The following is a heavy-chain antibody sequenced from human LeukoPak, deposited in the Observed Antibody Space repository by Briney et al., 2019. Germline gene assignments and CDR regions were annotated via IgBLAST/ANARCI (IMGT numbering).Heavy chain of an antibody. D-gene: IGHD5-12*01. J-gene: IGHJ4*02. CDR1: GFTFSSYD. Sequence: GGFLRLSCAASGFTFSSYDMSWVRQAPGEGREWVSAISGSGGSTYYADSVKGRFTISRDNSKNTLYLQMNSLRAEDTAVYYCAKDISSGYDPVIVDYWGQGTVVSVSS. CDR2: ISGSGGST. CDR3: AKDISSGYDPVIVDY. V-gene: IGHV3-23*01.